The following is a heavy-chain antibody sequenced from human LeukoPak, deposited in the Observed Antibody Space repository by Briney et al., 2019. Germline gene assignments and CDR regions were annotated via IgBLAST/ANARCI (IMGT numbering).Heavy chain of an antibody. CDR2: ISSSSSYI. J-gene: IGHJ3*02. V-gene: IGHV3-21*01. CDR1: GFTFITYS. CDR3: AREVSTGSSWYRDAFDI. Sequence: GGSLRLSCAASGFTFITYSMNWVRQAPGKGLEWVSSISSSSSYIYYADSVRGRFTISRDNPKNSLYLQMNSLRAEDTAVYYCAREVSTGSSWYRDAFDIWGQGTMVTVSS. D-gene: IGHD6-13*01.